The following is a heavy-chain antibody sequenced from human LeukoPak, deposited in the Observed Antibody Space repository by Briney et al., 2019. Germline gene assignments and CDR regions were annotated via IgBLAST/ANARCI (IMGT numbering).Heavy chain of an antibody. J-gene: IGHJ4*02. D-gene: IGHD3-22*01. CDR2: TYYSGST. V-gene: IGHV4-30-4*08. CDR1: GGSISSGDYY. Sequence: SQTLSLTCTVSGGSISSGDYYWSWIRQPPGKGLEWIGYTYYSGSTYYSPSLKSRVTISVDTSKNQFSLKLSSVTAADTAVYYCAAEGGYYGPDYWGQGTLVTVSS. CDR3: AAEGGYYGPDY.